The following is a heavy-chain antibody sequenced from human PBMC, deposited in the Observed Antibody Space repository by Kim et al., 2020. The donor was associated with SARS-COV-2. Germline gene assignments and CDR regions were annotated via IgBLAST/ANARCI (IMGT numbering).Heavy chain of an antibody. CDR2: IIPIFGTA. CDR1: GGTFSSYA. J-gene: IGHJ5*02. V-gene: IGHV1-69*13. CDR3: ARLYSNGPNWFDP. Sequence: SVKVSCKASGGTFSSYAISWVRQAPGQGLEWMGGIIPIFGTANYAQKFQGRVTITADESTSTAYMELSSLRSEDTAVYYCARLYSNGPNWFDPWGQGTLVTVSS. D-gene: IGHD4-4*01.